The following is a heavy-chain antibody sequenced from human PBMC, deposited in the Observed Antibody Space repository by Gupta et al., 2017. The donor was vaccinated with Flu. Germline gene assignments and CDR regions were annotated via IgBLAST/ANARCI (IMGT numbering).Heavy chain of an antibody. CDR2: ITWNSDKI. V-gene: IGHV3-9*01. D-gene: IGHD3-22*01. J-gene: IGHJ3*01. Sequence: EMQLVESGGGLVPPGRSLRLSCAVSGFRFDHYSMTCVRQVPGRGLEWVSGITWNSDKIAYADSVKGRFTISRDNAKKSLYLQMSSLRVEDSAFYFCTKARFPFNHYDSSGYYLGLALDVWGQGTMGTVSP. CDR3: TKARFPFNHYDSSGYYLGLALDV. CDR1: GFRFDHYS.